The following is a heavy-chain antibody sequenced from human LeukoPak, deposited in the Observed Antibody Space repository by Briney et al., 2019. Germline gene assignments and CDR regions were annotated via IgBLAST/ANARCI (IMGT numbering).Heavy chain of an antibody. J-gene: IGHJ4*02. CDR3: ARDQHSGSGWYGTSDY. D-gene: IGHD6-19*01. V-gene: IGHV1-69*01. CDR2: IIPIFGTA. CDR1: GGTFSSYA. Sequence: GSSVKVSCKASGGTFSSYAISWVRQAPGKGLEWMGGIIPIFGTANYVQKFQGRVTITADESTSTAYMELSSLRSEDTAVYYCARDQHSGSGWYGTSDYWGQGTLVTVSS.